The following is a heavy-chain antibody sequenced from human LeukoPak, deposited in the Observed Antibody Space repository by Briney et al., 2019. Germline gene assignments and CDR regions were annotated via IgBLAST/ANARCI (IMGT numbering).Heavy chain of an antibody. Sequence: GGSLRLSCAASGLTFSSQAINWVRQAPGKGLEWVSGISGSGGSIYYADSVKGRFTISRDNSQNTLYLQMNSLRAEDTAVYYCARDSRYSRGVGDFDYWGQGTLVIVSS. J-gene: IGHJ4*02. CDR2: ISGSGGSI. V-gene: IGHV3-23*01. D-gene: IGHD5-18*01. CDR3: ARDSRYSRGVGDFDY. CDR1: GLTFSSQA.